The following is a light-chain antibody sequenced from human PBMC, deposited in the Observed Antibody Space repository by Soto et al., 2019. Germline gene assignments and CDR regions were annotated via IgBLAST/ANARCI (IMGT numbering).Light chain of an antibody. CDR3: QQLSNSQSQWT. CDR2: GSY. CDR1: ESVNSIY. Sequence: ELVLTQSPDTVSLSPGERATLSCRASESVNSIYLAWYQQKSGQPPRLLIYGSYRRATGIPDRFSGSGSGTDFTLTINRVEPEDYAMYYCQQLSNSQSQWTCGQGTKVESK. V-gene: IGKV3-20*01. J-gene: IGKJ1*01.